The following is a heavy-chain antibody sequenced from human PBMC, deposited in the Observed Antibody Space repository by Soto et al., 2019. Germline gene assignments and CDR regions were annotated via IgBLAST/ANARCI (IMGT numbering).Heavy chain of an antibody. CDR2: INPSGSI. CDR3: ATFVGATTVTRGSPRDY. V-gene: IGHV4-34*01. J-gene: IGHJ4*02. D-gene: IGHD4-4*01. Sequence: VQLQQWGAGLLKPLETLSLTCAVYGGSFSGYHWSWFRQPPGKGLEWIGEINPSGSINYNPSLNSRVTISVDTSKNQFSLNLSSVTAADTAVYYCATFVGATTVTRGSPRDYWGQGTLVTVSS. CDR1: GGSFSGYH.